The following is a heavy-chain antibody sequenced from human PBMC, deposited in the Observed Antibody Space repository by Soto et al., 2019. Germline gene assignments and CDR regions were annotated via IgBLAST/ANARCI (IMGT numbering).Heavy chain of an antibody. CDR1: GGSINNYY. CDR3: ARGELHLGELSRFYFDN. Sequence: QVQLQESGPGLVKASETLSLSCTVSGGSINNYYWSWIRQPPGKGLEWIGWIGYIYDSGSTNYNPCLKSRVTISVDTSKIQFSLKLSSVTAADTAVYDCARGELHLGELSRFYFDNWGQGTLVTVSS. CDR2: IYDSGST. D-gene: IGHD3-16*02. V-gene: IGHV4-59*01. J-gene: IGHJ4*02.